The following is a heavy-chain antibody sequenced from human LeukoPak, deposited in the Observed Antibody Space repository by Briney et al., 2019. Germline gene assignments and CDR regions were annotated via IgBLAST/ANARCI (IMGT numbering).Heavy chain of an antibody. V-gene: IGHV3-74*01. D-gene: IGHD2-2*01. J-gene: IGHJ5*02. CDR1: GFTFSTYW. CDR3: ARGHCSTTSCSYH. CDR2: INADGSST. Sequence: GGSLRLSCAASGFTFSTYWMHWVRQVPGKGLVWVSRINADGSSTTYADSVKGRFTISRDNAENILYLQMNSLRAEDTAVYYCARGHCSTTSCSYHWGQGTLVTVSS.